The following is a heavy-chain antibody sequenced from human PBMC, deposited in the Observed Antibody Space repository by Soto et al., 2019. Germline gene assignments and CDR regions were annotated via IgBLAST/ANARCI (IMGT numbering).Heavy chain of an antibody. Sequence: QVQLEESGGGLVKPGGSLRLSCAASGFTLSDWYMSWIRQAPGKGLEWVSYISGSGDSRSYADSVKGRFTISRDNAKNSRYVQMDSLRAEDTAVYYCARDYRNGGTDVWCKGTTVTVSS. CDR1: GFTLSDWY. V-gene: IGHV3-11*01. J-gene: IGHJ6*04. CDR2: ISGSGDSR. CDR3: ARDYRNGGTDV. D-gene: IGHD3-16*02.